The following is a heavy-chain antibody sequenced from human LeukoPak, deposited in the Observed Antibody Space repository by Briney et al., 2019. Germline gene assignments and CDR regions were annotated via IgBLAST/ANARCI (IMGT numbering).Heavy chain of an antibody. Sequence: GGSLRLSCAASGLTFSNHAMHWVHQAPGKGLEWVAVISYDGNNKYYADSVKGRFTISRDNSKNTLYLQMNSLRAEDTAVYFCARDQSSSGPYYMDVWGKGTTVTVSS. J-gene: IGHJ6*03. CDR1: GLTFSNHA. CDR2: ISYDGNNK. V-gene: IGHV3-30*01. D-gene: IGHD6-19*01. CDR3: ARDQSSSGPYYMDV.